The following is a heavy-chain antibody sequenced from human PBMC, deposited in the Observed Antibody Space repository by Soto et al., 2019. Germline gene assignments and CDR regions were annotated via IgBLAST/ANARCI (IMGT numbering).Heavy chain of an antibody. J-gene: IGHJ6*02. V-gene: IGHV3-23*01. CDR3: AKGSSGRNYYYYGMDV. CDR2: ISGSGGST. D-gene: IGHD1-1*01. Sequence: EVQLLESGGGLVQPGGSLRLSCAASGFTFSSYAMSWVRQAPGKGLEWVSAISGSGGSTYYADSVKGRFTISRDNSKNTLYLQMNSLRAEDTAVYYCAKGSSGRNYYYYGMDVWGQGTTVTVSS. CDR1: GFTFSSYA.